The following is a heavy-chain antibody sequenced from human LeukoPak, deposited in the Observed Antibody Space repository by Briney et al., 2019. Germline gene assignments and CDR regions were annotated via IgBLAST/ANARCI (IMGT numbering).Heavy chain of an antibody. CDR3: AREGPGAAMAHDYFDY. J-gene: IGHJ4*02. V-gene: IGHV3-30-3*01. CDR2: ISYDGSNK. CDR1: GFTFSSYA. Sequence: GGSLRLSCAASGFTFSSYAMHWVRQAPGKGLEWVAVISYDGSNKYYADSVKGRFTISRDNSKNTLYLQMNSLRAEDTAVYYCAREGPGAAMAHDYFDYWGQGTLVTVSS. D-gene: IGHD5-18*01.